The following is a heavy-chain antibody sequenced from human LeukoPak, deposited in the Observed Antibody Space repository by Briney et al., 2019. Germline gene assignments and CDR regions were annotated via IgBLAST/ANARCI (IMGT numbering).Heavy chain of an antibody. Sequence: GGSLRLSCAASGFTFSSYTMSSVRQAPGKGLEWVSSISSSSNDIFYADSVKGRFTISRDNAKDSLFLQMNSLRAEDTAVYYCARGGGYFDFWGQGTLVTVSS. D-gene: IGHD3-16*01. V-gene: IGHV3-21*01. J-gene: IGHJ4*02. CDR1: GFTFSSYT. CDR3: ARGGGYFDF. CDR2: ISSSSNDI.